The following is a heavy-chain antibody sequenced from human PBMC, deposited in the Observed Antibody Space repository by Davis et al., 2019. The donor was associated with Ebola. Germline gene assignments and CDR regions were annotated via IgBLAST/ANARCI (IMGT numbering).Heavy chain of an antibody. J-gene: IGHJ4*02. CDR1: GFTFSSYW. CDR2: INSDGSST. V-gene: IGHV3-74*01. CDR3: ASAPSFGFLEWLPPNY. Sequence: HTGGSLRLSCAASGFTFSSYWMHWVRQAPGKGLVWVSRINSDGSSTIYADSVKGRFTISRDNAKNTLYLQMNSLRAEDTAVYYCASAPSFGFLEWLPPNYWGQGTLVTVSS. D-gene: IGHD3-3*01.